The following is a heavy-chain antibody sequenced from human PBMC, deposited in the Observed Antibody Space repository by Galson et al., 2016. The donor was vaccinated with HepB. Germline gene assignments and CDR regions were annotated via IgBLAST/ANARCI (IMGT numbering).Heavy chain of an antibody. D-gene: IGHD2-2*03. Sequence: SLRLSCAASGFTLSGLAVHWVRQASGKGLEWVGRMKSKTGNYATAYGAPVKGRFTISRDDAKNTAYLQMNSLKSEDTAVYYCGELPDVFGYRTTWGDFNYWGPGTLVTVSS. CDR1: GFTLSGLA. J-gene: IGHJ4*02. CDR3: GELPDVFGYRTTWGDFNY. V-gene: IGHV3-73*01. CDR2: MKSKTGNYAT.